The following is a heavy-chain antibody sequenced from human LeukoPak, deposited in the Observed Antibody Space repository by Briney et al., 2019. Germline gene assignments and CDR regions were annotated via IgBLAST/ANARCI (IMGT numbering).Heavy chain of an antibody. CDR3: ARGYNTRWYSARMDV. Sequence: PGGSLRLSCAASGFTFSSYEMNWVRQAPGKGLEWISYIGGSGSTIYYADPVKGRFTISRDNAKNTADLQMKSLRAEDTAVYYCARGYNTRWYSARMDVWGKGTTVTVSS. CDR2: IGGSGSTI. V-gene: IGHV3-48*03. J-gene: IGHJ6*04. D-gene: IGHD6-13*01. CDR1: GFTFSSYE.